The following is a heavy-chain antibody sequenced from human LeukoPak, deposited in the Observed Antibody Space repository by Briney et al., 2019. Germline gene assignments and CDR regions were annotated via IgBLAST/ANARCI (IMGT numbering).Heavy chain of an antibody. J-gene: IGHJ4*02. CDR3: ARGSIVATDFDY. Sequence: SETLSLTCTVSGGSVSSASYYWSWIRQPPGKGLEWIGYIYYSVSTNYNPSLKSRVTISVDTPKNQFSLKLSSVTAADTAVYYCARGSIVATDFDYWGQGTLVIVSS. D-gene: IGHD5-12*01. CDR2: IYYSVST. CDR1: GGSVSSASYY. V-gene: IGHV4-61*01.